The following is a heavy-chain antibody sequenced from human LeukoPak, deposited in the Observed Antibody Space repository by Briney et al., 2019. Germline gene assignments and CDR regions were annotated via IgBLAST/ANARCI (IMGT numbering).Heavy chain of an antibody. CDR3: SRENGAFSPFGY. CDR2: ISLTGLT. J-gene: IGHJ4*02. Sequence: SGTLSLTCGVSGSSISNTNWWSWVRQPPGQGLEWIGEISLTGLTHYNPSLESRVTVSLDKSKNQLSLKLASETAADTAVYYCSRENGAFSPFGYWGQGTLVTVLS. CDR1: GSSISNTNW. V-gene: IGHV4-4*02. D-gene: IGHD2-8*01.